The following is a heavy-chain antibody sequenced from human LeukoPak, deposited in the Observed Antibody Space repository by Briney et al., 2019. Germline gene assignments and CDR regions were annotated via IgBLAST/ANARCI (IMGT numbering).Heavy chain of an antibody. CDR1: GYTFTDYW. CDR2: IYCDGSKT. CDR3: ARRAELGMRYFDS. Sequence: GESLKISCQASGYTFTDYWIGWVRQMPGKGLEWMGIIYCDGSKTTYSQSLQSQVTISVDKSTSTAYLQWSSLKASDTAIYFCARRAELGMRYFDSRGQGALLVVSS. J-gene: IGHJ4*02. V-gene: IGHV5-51*01. D-gene: IGHD7-27*01.